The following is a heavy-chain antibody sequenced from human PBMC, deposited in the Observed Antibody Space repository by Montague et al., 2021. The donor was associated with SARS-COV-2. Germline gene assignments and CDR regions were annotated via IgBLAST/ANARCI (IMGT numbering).Heavy chain of an antibody. Sequence: SETLSLTCAVSGGSISSGTWWTWVRQPPGKGLEWIGEISHSGGTNYTSPLKRRATISVDKSKNQFSLNLTSVTAADTAVYYCARLSSDIGGYFWFDPWGQGTLVSVSS. D-gene: IGHD1-26*01. CDR3: ARLSSDIGGYFWFDP. V-gene: IGHV4-4*02. CDR2: ISHSGGT. J-gene: IGHJ5*02. CDR1: GGSISSGTW.